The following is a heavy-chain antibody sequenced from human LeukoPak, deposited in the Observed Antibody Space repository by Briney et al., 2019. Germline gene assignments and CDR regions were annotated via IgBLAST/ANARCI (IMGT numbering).Heavy chain of an antibody. V-gene: IGHV4-34*01. D-gene: IGHD3-10*01. J-gene: IGHJ4*02. CDR3: ATSPLWFRDHGEFDY. Sequence: PSETLSLTCAVYGGSFSGYYWSWIRQPPGKGLEWIGEINHSGSTNYNPSLKSRVTISVDTSKNQFSLKLSSVTAAGTAVYYCATSPLWFRDHGEFDYWGQGTLVTVSS. CDR1: GGSFSGYY. CDR2: INHSGST.